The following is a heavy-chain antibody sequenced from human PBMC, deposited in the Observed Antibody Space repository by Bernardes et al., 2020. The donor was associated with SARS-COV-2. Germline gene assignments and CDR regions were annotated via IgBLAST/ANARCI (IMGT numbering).Heavy chain of an antibody. CDR2: IFYSWST. CDR3: ARQELHPLGYFYGMDV. Sequence: SETLSLTCTVSGGSISSSDYYWVWIRQPPGKGLEWIGTIFYSWSTYYNPSLKSRVTISVDTSKNEFSLKVSPVTAADTAVYYWARQELHPLGYFYGMDVWGLGTTVTVSS. CDR1: GGSISSSDYY. D-gene: IGHD1-26*01. V-gene: IGHV4-39*01. J-gene: IGHJ6*02.